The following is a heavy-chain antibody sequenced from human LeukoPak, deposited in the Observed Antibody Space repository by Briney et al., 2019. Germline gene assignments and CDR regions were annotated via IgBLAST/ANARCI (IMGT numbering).Heavy chain of an antibody. CDR2: IRYDGSNK. CDR3: AKDWGEYFDYVWGSFTSFDS. D-gene: IGHD3-16*01. V-gene: IGHV3-30*02. CDR1: GFTFSSYG. J-gene: IGHJ4*02. Sequence: GGSLRLSCAASGFTFSSYGMHWGRQAPGKGLEWVAFIRYDGSNKYYADSVKGRFTISRDNSKNTLYLQMNSLRAEDTAVYYCAKDWGEYFDYVWGSFTSFDSWGQGTLVTVSS.